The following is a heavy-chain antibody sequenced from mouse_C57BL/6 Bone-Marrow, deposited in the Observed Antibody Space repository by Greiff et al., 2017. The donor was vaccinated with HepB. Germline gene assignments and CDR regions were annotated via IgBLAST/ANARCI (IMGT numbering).Heavy chain of an antibody. CDR2: IYPGDGDT. J-gene: IGHJ2*01. CDR1: GYAFSSSW. D-gene: IGHD2-2*01. V-gene: IGHV1-82*01. CDR3: AAMVTNY. Sequence: VQLQQSGPELVKPGASVKISCKASGYAFSSSWMNWVKQRPGKGLEWIGRIYPGDGDTNYNGKFKGKATLTADKSSSTAYMQLSSLTSEYSAVYFCAAMVTNYWGQGTTLTVSS.